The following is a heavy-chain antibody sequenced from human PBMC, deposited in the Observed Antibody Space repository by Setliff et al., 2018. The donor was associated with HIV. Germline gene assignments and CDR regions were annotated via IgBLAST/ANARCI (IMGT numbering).Heavy chain of an antibody. CDR3: ARIPNHSSGFDF. D-gene: IGHD3-22*01. Sequence: AASVKVSCKASGGTFRSHEISWVRQAPGQGLEWMGGIAPILNTGNYAPKFQGRVTITADESTTTAYMELSSLRSEDTAVYYCARIPNHSSGFDFWGQGAQVTVSS. V-gene: IGHV1-69*13. J-gene: IGHJ4*02. CDR2: IAPILNTG. CDR1: GGTFRSHE.